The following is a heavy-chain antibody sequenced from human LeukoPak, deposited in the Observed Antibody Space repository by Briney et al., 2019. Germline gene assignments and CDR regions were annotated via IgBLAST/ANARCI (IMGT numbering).Heavy chain of an antibody. D-gene: IGHD6-19*01. J-gene: IGHJ3*02. CDR1: GFTFSDYY. V-gene: IGHV3-21*01. Sequence: GGSLRLSCAASGFTFSDYYMNWVRQAPGKGLEWVSSISSSSSYIYYADSVKGRFTISRDNAKNSLYLQMNSLRAEDTAVYYCARDNSSGWYGDAFDIWGQGTMVTVSS. CDR2: ISSSSSYI. CDR3: ARDNSSGWYGDAFDI.